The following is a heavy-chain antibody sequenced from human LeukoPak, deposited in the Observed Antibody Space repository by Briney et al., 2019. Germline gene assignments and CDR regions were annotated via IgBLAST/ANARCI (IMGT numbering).Heavy chain of an antibody. J-gene: IGHJ4*02. Sequence: TGGSLRLSCAASGFTFSSYGMHWVRQAPGKGLEWVAVIWYDGSNKYYADSVKGRFTISRDNSKNTLSLQMSSLRAEDTAVYYCVKDQARLRYFDYWGQGTLVTVSS. CDR3: VKDQARLRYFDY. D-gene: IGHD5-12*01. V-gene: IGHV3-30*02. CDR2: IWYDGSNK. CDR1: GFTFSSYG.